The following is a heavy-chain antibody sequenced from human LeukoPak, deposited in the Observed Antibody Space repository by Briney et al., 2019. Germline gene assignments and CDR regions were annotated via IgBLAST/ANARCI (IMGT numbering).Heavy chain of an antibody. Sequence: GSLRLSCAASGFTFSSYSMSWVRQAPGKGLEWVSYISSSSSTIYYADSVKGRLTISRDNAKNSLYLQMNSLRAEDTAVYYCARSRLALDYWGQGTLVTVSS. CDR3: ARSRLALDY. CDR1: GFTFSSYS. D-gene: IGHD6-19*01. CDR2: ISSSSSTI. V-gene: IGHV3-48*01. J-gene: IGHJ4*02.